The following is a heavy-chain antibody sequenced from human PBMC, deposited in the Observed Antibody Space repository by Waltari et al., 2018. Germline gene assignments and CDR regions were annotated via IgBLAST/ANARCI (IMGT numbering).Heavy chain of an antibody. CDR1: GGSFSGYY. J-gene: IGHJ6*02. Sequence: QVQLQQWGAGLLKPSETLSLTCAVYGGSFSGYYWSWIRQPPGKGLEWIGEINHRGSTNYNPSLKSRVTISVDTSKNHFSLRLSSVTAADTAVYYCARGSSSGWAYYYYYYGMDVWGQGTTVTVSS. V-gene: IGHV4-34*01. CDR3: ARGSSSGWAYYYYYYGMDV. CDR2: INHRGST. D-gene: IGHD6-19*01.